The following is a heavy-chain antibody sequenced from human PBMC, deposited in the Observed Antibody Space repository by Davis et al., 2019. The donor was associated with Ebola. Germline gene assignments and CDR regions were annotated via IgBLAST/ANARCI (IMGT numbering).Heavy chain of an antibody. CDR3: ATLPGYY. CDR1: GFTFRSYW. D-gene: IGHD1-26*01. J-gene: IGHJ4*02. CDR2: INRDGSTT. V-gene: IGHV3-74*03. Sequence: HTGGSLRLSCAAPGFTFRSYWMHWVRQAPGKGLVWVSCINRDGSTTTYADSVKGRFTISRDNAKNTLYLQMNNLRVEDTAVYYCATLPGYYWGQGTLVTVSS.